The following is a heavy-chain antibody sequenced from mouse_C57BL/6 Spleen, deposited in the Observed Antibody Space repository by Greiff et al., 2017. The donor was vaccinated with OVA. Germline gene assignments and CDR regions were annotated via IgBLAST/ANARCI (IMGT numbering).Heavy chain of an antibody. CDR2: IYPRSGNT. J-gene: IGHJ4*01. CDR1: GYTFTSYG. Sequence: VQGVESGAELARPGASVKLSCKASGYTFTSYGISWVKQRTGQGLEWIGEIYPRSGNTYYNEKFKGKATLTADKSSSTAYMELRSLTSEDSAVYFCARKDITTVGYYAMDYWGQGTSVTVSS. V-gene: IGHV1-81*01. CDR3: ARKDITTVGYYAMDY. D-gene: IGHD1-1*01.